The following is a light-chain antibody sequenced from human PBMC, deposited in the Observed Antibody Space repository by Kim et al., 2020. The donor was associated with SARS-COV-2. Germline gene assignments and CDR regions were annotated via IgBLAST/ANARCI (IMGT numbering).Light chain of an antibody. CDR3: QVWDSSSDHWV. V-gene: IGLV3-21*04. CDR1: NIGSKS. CDR2: YDS. J-gene: IGLJ3*02. Sequence: APGKTARITCGGNNIGSKSWHWYQQKQGQAPVLVIYYDSDRPSGIPERFSGSNSGNTATLTISRVEAGDEADYYCQVWDSSSDHWVFGGGTQLTVL.